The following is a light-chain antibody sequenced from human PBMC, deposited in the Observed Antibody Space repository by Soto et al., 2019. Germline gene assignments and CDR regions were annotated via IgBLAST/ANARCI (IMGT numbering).Light chain of an antibody. CDR2: DAS. J-gene: IGKJ3*01. Sequence: AIQLTQSPSSLSASVGDRVTITCRASQGISSALAWYQQKPGKAPKLLIYDASSLESGVPSRFSGSGSGTDFTLTISSLQPEDFATYYCQQVNNYPPLFTFGPGTKVDIK. CDR3: QQVNNYPPLFT. V-gene: IGKV1D-13*01. CDR1: QGISSA.